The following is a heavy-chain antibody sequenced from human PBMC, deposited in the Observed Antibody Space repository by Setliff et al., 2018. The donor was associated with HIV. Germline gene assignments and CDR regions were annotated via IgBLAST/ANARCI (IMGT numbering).Heavy chain of an antibody. V-gene: IGHV1-8*02. Sequence: GASVKVSCKASGYTFTSYDINWVRQATGQGLEWMGWMSPNSGNTGYAQKFQGRVTMTRDASISTAYMELNTLKFEDTAVYYCARARRDSYDRGRRNHYYIDVWGKGTTVTVSS. J-gene: IGHJ6*03. D-gene: IGHD3-22*01. CDR1: GYTFTSYD. CDR3: ARARRDSYDRGRRNHYYIDV. CDR2: MSPNSGNT.